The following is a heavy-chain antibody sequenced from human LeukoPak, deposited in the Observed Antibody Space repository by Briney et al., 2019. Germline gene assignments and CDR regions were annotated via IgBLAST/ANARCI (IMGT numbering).Heavy chain of an antibody. CDR1: GFTFSSYS. V-gene: IGHV3-48*01. J-gene: IGHJ1*01. Sequence: PGGSLRLSCAASGFTFSSYSMNWVRQAPGKGLEWVSYISSSSRTRYYADSVKGRFTISRDNAKNSLYLQMNSLRAEDTAVYYCARDFDYYDSSGYYAYCQHWGQGTLVSVS. CDR3: ARDFDYYDSSGYYAYCQH. CDR2: ISSSSRTR. D-gene: IGHD3-22*01.